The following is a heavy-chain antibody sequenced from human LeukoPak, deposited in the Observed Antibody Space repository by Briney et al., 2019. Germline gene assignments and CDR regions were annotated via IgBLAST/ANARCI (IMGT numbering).Heavy chain of an antibody. CDR3: ATLSGYVGDDAFDI. Sequence: ASVKVSCKASGYTFTSYYLHWVRQAPGQGLEWLGIINPSSGSATYAQKFQGRVTMTRHTSTSTVYMDLSSLRSEDTAVYYCATLSGYVGDDAFDIWGQGTMVTVSS. V-gene: IGHV1-46*01. CDR1: GYTFTSYY. CDR2: INPSSGSA. D-gene: IGHD3-22*01. J-gene: IGHJ3*02.